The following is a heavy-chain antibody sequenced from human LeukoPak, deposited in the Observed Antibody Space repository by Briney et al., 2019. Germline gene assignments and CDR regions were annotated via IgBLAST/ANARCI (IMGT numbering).Heavy chain of an antibody. J-gene: IGHJ4*02. D-gene: IGHD3-10*01. CDR1: GFTFSNHA. V-gene: IGHV3-23*01. CDR2: IIGNGVGT. Sequence: GGALRLSCEASGFTFSNHAMSWVRQAPGKGLEWVSSIIGNGVGTHYADPMKDRFAIYRDNSDNTLYLQMNSLTPGDTAVYYCARGAPTPLSRGVLGLDYWGQGSLVTVPS. CDR3: ARGAPTPLSRGVLGLDY.